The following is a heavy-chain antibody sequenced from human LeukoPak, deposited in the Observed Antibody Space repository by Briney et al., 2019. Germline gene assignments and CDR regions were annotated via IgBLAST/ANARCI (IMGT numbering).Heavy chain of an antibody. V-gene: IGHV4-30-2*01. Sequence: SETLSLTCAVSGGSISSGGYSWSWIRQPPGKGLEWIGYIYHSGSTYYNPSLKSRVTISVDRSKNQFSLKLSSVTAADTAVYYCARGHGDWLHYWYFDLWGRGTLVTVSS. CDR2: IYHSGST. D-gene: IGHD3-9*01. J-gene: IGHJ2*01. CDR3: ARGHGDWLHYWYFDL. CDR1: GGSISSGGYS.